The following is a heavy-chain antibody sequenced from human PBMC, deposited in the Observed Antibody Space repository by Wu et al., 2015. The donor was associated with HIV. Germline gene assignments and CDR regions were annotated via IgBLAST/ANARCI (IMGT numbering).Heavy chain of an antibody. J-gene: IGHJ6*03. D-gene: IGHD3-22*01. CDR2: INPNSGGT. CDR1: GYTFTGYY. V-gene: IGHV1-2*02. CDR3: GGSPKIVYYYYFMDV. Sequence: QVQLVQSGAEVKKPGASVKVSCKASGYTFTGYYMHWVRQAPGQGLEWMGWINPNSGGTNYAQKFQGKVTFTADKSTSTVYMELTSLRSEDTALYFCGGSPKIVYYYYFMDVWAKGPRSRSL.